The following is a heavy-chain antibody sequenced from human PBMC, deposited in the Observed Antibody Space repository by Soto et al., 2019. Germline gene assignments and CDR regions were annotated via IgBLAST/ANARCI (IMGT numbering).Heavy chain of an antibody. CDR3: ARVKLGPAASLYAFDI. V-gene: IGHV4-59*01. J-gene: IGHJ3*02. Sequence: TSETLSLTCTVSGGSISSYYWSWIRQPPGKGLEWIGYIYYSGSTNYNPSLKSRVTISVDTSKNQFSLKLSSVTAADTAVYYCARVKLGPAASLYAFDIWGQGTMVTVSS. D-gene: IGHD2-2*01. CDR1: GGSISSYY. CDR2: IYYSGST.